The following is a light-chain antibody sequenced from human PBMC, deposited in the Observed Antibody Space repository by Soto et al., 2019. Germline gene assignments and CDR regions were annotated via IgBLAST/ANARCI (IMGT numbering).Light chain of an antibody. CDR3: QQTTSFPLT. V-gene: IGKV1-12*01. CDR2: AAS. J-gene: IGKJ4*01. Sequence: DIQMTQSPSFVSASVGDRVTITCRASQGISSLLAWYQHKPGRAPELLIHAASSLESGVPSRFSGSGSGTDFTLTISSLQPEDFASYYCQQTTSFPLTFGGGTKVEIK. CDR1: QGISSL.